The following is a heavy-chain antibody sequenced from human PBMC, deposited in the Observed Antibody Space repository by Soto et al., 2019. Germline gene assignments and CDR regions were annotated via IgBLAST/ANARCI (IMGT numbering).Heavy chain of an antibody. CDR3: ARGGLSGWYGTEYYYYYYGMDV. Sequence: SQTLSLTCAISGDSVSSNSAAWNWIRQSPSRGLEWLGRTYYRSKWYNDYAVSVKSRITINPDTSKNQFSLQLNSVTPEDTAVYYCARGGLSGWYGTEYYYYYYGMDVCGQGTTVTVSS. CDR1: GDSVSSNSAA. D-gene: IGHD6-19*01. CDR2: TYYRSKWYN. V-gene: IGHV6-1*01. J-gene: IGHJ6*02.